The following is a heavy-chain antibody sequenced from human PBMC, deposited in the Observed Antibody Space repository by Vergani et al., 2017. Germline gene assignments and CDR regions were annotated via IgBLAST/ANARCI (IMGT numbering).Heavy chain of an antibody. Sequence: VQLVQSGAEVKKPGASVKVSCKASGYTFTSYYMHWVRQAPGQGLEWMGIINPSGGSQSYAQKFQGRVTMTRDTSTSTVYMELISLRSEGTAVYYCARVLRIAAANEPLDYWGQGTLVTVSS. J-gene: IGHJ4*02. D-gene: IGHD6-13*01. V-gene: IGHV1-46*01. CDR1: GYTFTSYY. CDR3: ARVLRIAAANEPLDY. CDR2: INPSGGSQ.